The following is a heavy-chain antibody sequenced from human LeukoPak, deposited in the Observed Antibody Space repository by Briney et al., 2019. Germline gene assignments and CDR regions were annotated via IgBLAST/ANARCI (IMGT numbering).Heavy chain of an antibody. CDR3: ARDYSRYLGGGFDY. CDR1: GGSLSSYY. J-gene: IGHJ4*02. Sequence: SETLSLTCTVSGGSLSSYYWSWIRQPPGKGLEWIGYIYYSGSTNYNPSLKSRVTISVDTSKNQFSLKLSSVTAADTAVYYCARDYSRYLGGGFDYWGQGTLVTVST. CDR2: IYYSGST. V-gene: IGHV4-59*01. D-gene: IGHD3-16*01.